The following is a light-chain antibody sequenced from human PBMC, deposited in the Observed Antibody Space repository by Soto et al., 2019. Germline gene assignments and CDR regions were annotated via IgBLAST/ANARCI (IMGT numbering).Light chain of an antibody. CDR1: SSDVGGYNY. CDR3: TSYAGGNNV. CDR2: EVN. J-gene: IGLJ1*01. Sequence: QSVLTQPPSASGSPGQSVTISCTGTSSDVGGYNYVSWYQQHPGKVPKLMVYEVNKRPSGVPDRFSGSKSGNTASLTVSGLQAEDEADYYCTSYAGGNNVCGTGTKVTVL. V-gene: IGLV2-8*01.